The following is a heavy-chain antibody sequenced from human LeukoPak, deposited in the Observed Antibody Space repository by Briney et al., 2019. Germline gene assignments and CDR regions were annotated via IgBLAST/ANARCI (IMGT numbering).Heavy chain of an antibody. CDR1: RGSISSSSYY. D-gene: IGHD4-17*01. J-gene: IGHJ2*01. CDR2: IYYSGST. CDR3: ASWVTTVSDEYFDL. Sequence: SETLSLTCTVSRGSISSSSYYWGWIRQPPGKGLEWIASIYYSGSTYYNPSLKSRVSISADTSKNQFSLKLSSVTAADTAVYYCASWVTTVSDEYFDLWGRGTLVTVSS. V-gene: IGHV4-39*01.